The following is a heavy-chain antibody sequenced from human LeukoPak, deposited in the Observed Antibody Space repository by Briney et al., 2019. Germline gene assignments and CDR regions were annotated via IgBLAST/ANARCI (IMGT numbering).Heavy chain of an antibody. J-gene: IGHJ4*02. CDR2: INHSGST. D-gene: IGHD5-12*01. V-gene: IGHV4-34*01. CDR3: ARGRYGYSGSDGDY. Sequence: SETLSLTCTVSGGSISSYYWSWIRQPPGKGLEWIGEINHSGSTNYNPSLKSRVTISVDTSKNQFSLKLSSVTAADTAVYYCARGRYGYSGSDGDYWGQGTLVAVSS. CDR1: GGSISSYY.